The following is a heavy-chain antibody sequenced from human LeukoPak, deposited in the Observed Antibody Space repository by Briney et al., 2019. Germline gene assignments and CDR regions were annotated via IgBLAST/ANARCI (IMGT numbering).Heavy chain of an antibody. CDR3: ARRGPGSPFDY. CDR2: IYYSGST. J-gene: IGHJ4*02. CDR1: GGSISSYY. D-gene: IGHD3-10*01. V-gene: IGHV4-59*08. Sequence: SETLSLTCTVSGGSISSYYWSWIRQPPGKGLEWIGYIYYSGSTNYNPSLKSRVTISVDTSKNQFSLKLTSVTAADTAVYYCARRGPGSPFDYWGQGTLVTVSS.